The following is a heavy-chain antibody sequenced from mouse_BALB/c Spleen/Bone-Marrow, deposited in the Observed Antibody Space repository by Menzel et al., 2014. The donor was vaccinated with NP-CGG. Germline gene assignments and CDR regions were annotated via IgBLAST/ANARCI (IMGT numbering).Heavy chain of an antibody. J-gene: IGHJ4*01. CDR1: GFAFSRYD. Sequence: EVKLVESGGGLVKPGGSLKLSCAASGFAFSRYDMSWVRQTPEKRLEWVAYITNGGDNTYYPDTVKGRFTVSRDNAKKTLYLKMSIMNSEKTAIYYCEKQKNSYARTYGGQDTPFTFS. CDR3: EKQKNSYARTY. CDR2: ITNGGDNT. V-gene: IGHV5-12-1*01.